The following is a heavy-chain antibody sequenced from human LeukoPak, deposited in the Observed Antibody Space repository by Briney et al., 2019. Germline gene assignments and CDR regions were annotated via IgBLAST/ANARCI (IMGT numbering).Heavy chain of an antibody. V-gene: IGHV3-21*01. CDR1: GFTFSSYS. CDR2: ISSSSSYI. CDR3: ASLGSGGYFDY. J-gene: IGHJ4*02. Sequence: GGSLRLSCAASGFTFSSYSMNWVRQAPGKGLEWVSSISSSSSYIYYADSVKGRFTISRDNAKNSLHLQMNSLRPEDTAVYYCASLGSGGYFDYWGQGTLVTVSS. D-gene: IGHD1-1*01.